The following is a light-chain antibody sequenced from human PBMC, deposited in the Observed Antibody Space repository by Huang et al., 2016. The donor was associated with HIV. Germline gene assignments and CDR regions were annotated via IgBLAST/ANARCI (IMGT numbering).Light chain of an antibody. CDR3: QQYNNWPPWT. CDR1: QSVNNK. Sequence: EVVMTQSPVTLSVSPGERATLSCRASQSVNNKSAWVQQKPGQAPRLLIHDASIRATGIPDRFSGSGSGTEFTLTISSLQSEDFAVYYCQQYNNWPPWTFGQGTKVEIK. V-gene: IGKV3-15*01. J-gene: IGKJ1*01. CDR2: DAS.